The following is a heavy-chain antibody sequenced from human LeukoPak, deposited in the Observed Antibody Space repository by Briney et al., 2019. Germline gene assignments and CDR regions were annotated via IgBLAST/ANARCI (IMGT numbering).Heavy chain of an antibody. Sequence: PSETLSLTCTVSGGSINTGTYFWGWIRQPPGKGLEWIASISYSGSTHYNPSLKSRVTISADTSKNQFSLKLSSVTAADTAVYYCARLQYYYDSNGYYSPYYFDYWGQGTVVTVSS. CDR1: GGSINTGTYF. CDR3: ARLQYYYDSNGYYSPYYFDY. J-gene: IGHJ4*02. CDR2: ISYSGST. D-gene: IGHD3-22*01. V-gene: IGHV4-39*01.